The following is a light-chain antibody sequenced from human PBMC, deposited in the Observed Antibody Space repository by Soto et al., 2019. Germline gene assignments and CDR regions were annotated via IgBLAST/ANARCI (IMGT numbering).Light chain of an antibody. CDR3: QQYGGSPRT. J-gene: IGKJ1*01. CDR1: QNLGTMY. CDR2: SAS. Sequence: EIVLTQSPGTLSLSPGERGTLSCRASQNLGTMYLAWFQQKSGQAPRLLIYSASRRATGIPDRFSGSGSGTDFTLTINRVEPEDFAVYFCQQYGGSPRTFGQGTKVEIK. V-gene: IGKV3-20*01.